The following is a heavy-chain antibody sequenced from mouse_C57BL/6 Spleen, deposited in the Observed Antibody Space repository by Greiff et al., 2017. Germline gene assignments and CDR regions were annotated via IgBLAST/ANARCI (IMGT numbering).Heavy chain of an antibody. J-gene: IGHJ4*01. CDR3: ARGEGIYDDYDGYAMDC. CDR1: GYTFTSYW. D-gene: IGHD2-4*01. Sequence: QVQLQQPGTELVKPGASVKLSCKASGYTFTSYWMHWVKQRPGQGLEWIGNINPSNGGTNYNEKFKSKATLTVDKSSSTAYMQLSSLTSEDSAVYYCARGEGIYDDYDGYAMDCWGQGTTVTVAS. V-gene: IGHV1-53*01. CDR2: INPSNGGT.